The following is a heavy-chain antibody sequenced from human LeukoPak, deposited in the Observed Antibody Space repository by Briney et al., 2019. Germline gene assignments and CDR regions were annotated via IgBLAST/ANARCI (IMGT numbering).Heavy chain of an antibody. J-gene: IGHJ3*02. D-gene: IGHD6-19*01. Sequence: GASVKVSCKASGYTFTSYGITWVRQAPGQGLEWMGIINPSGGSTSYAQKFQGRVTMTRDMSTSTVYMELSSLRSEDTAMYYCARAYSSGFHDAFDIWGQGTMVTVSS. CDR2: INPSGGST. CDR3: ARAYSSGFHDAFDI. V-gene: IGHV1-46*01. CDR1: GYTFTSYG.